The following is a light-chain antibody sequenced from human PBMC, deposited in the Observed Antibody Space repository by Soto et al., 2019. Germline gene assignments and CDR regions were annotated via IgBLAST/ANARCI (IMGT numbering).Light chain of an antibody. Sequence: VMPQSPATLSVSPGEGATLSCRASQSVSSSYLAWYQQKPGQAPRLLIYGASSRATGIPDRFSGSGSGTDFTLTISRLEPEDFAVYYCQQYGSSPPFTVGQGTRLEIK. CDR3: QQYGSSPPFT. CDR2: GAS. CDR1: QSVSSSY. J-gene: IGKJ5*01. V-gene: IGKV3-20*01.